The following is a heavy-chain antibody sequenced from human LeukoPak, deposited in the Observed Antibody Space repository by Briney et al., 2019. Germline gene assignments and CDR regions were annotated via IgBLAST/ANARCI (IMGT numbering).Heavy chain of an antibody. Sequence: PSETLSLTCTVSGGSISGGDYHWGWIRRPPGQGLEWIGYIYYSGSTYCNPSLKSRLTISVDTSKNQFSLRLSSVTAADTAVYYCARQARGFDFWGQGTLVTVSS. J-gene: IGHJ4*02. CDR3: ARQARGFDF. D-gene: IGHD3-10*01. V-gene: IGHV4-30-4*01. CDR1: GGSISGGDYH. CDR2: IYYSGST.